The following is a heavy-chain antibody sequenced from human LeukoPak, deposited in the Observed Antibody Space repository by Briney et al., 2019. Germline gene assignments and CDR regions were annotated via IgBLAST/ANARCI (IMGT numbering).Heavy chain of an antibody. CDR3: ARVGLYSGYDLDP. CDR2: IYYRGNT. V-gene: IGHV4-59*01. D-gene: IGHD5-12*01. CDR1: GGSMSSYY. J-gene: IGHJ5*02. Sequence: PSEALSLTCTVSGGSMSSYYWSWIRQAPGKGLESIGYIYYRGNTNYNPSLKSRVTISVDTSRTQFSLKLSSVTAADTAVYYCARVGLYSGYDLDPWGQGTLVTVSS.